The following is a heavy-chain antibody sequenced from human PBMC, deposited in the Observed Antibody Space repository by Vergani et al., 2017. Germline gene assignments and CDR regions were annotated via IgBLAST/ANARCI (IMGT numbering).Heavy chain of an antibody. D-gene: IGHD2-2*02. CDR1: GFPLNIHA. J-gene: IGHJ4*02. CDR3: VRDRGLCAGGRCYTEAWDY. V-gene: IGHV3-30-3*01. CDR2: ISFDGTNE. Sequence: QVQLVESGGGVVQPGTPLTLSCVVSGFPLNIHATYLVRQAPGKGLELVVGISFDGTNEYYPDLVKGRFTISRDIAKNTLYLQVSSLRLEDTGVYHCVRDRGLCAGGRCYTEAWDYWGQGTPVTVSS.